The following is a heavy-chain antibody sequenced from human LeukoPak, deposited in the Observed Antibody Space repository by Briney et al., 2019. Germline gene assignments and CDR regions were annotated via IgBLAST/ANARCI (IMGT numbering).Heavy chain of an antibody. CDR3: AREMIQLPGYFDY. V-gene: IGHV3-53*01. CDR1: GFTVSSNY. Sequence: PGGSLRLSCAASGFTVSSNYMSCVRQAPGKGLEWVSVIYSGGNTFYADSVKGRFTISRDNSKNTLYLQMNSLRAEDTAVYYCAREMIQLPGYFDYWGQGTLVTVSS. D-gene: IGHD5-18*01. J-gene: IGHJ4*02. CDR2: IYSGGNT.